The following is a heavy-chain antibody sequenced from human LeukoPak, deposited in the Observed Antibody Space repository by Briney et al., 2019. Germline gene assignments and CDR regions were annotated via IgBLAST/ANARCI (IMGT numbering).Heavy chain of an antibody. Sequence: SETLSLTCTVSGDSISSHYVGWIRQPAGKGLEWVGITSGTGNYNPSLKSRVSMSVDTSRNLVSLTLTSVTAADTAVYYCARLYYYSDGGLYFGPEAFDIWGQGTRVTVSS. CDR1: GDSISSHY. CDR3: ARLYYYSDGGLYFGPEAFDI. CDR2: TSGTG. D-gene: IGHD3-10*01. J-gene: IGHJ3*02. V-gene: IGHV4-4*07.